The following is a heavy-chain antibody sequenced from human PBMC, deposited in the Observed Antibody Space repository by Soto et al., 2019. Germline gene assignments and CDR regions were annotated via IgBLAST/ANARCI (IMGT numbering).Heavy chain of an antibody. D-gene: IGHD3-10*01. J-gene: IGHJ6*02. CDR3: TGITWFRGMDV. Sequence: RTLSLTFVISGDSVSSNSAGWNLIRQSPSRGLEWLGRTYYKSKWNNDYALSVKSRITINPDTSKNQFSLHLYSVTPEDTAVYYCTGITWFRGMDVWGQGTPVTVSS. CDR2: TYYKSKWNN. V-gene: IGHV6-1*01. CDR1: GDSVSSNSAG.